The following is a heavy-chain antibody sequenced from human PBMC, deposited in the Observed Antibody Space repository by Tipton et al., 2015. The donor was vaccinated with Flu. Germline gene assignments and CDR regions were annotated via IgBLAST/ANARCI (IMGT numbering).Heavy chain of an antibody. J-gene: IGHJ5*02. CDR1: GYSIRRGYY. D-gene: IGHD6-19*01. CDR3: AGARWAYGRGFDP. CDR2: LYHSGTT. V-gene: IGHV4-38-2*02. Sequence: TLSLTCTVSGYSIRRGYYWGGIRRPPGKGLGWIGSLYHSGTTYYSPSLRSRVAISVDTSQNQFSLEVASVVASDTGVYFCAGARWAYGRGFDPWGPGALVTVSA.